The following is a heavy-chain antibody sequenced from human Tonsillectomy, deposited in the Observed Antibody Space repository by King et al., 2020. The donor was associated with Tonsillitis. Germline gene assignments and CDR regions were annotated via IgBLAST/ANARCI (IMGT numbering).Heavy chain of an antibody. V-gene: IGHV5-51*01. J-gene: IGHJ4*02. Sequence: VQLVESGAEVKKPGESLKISCQGSGYSFNSYWIAWVRQMPGEGLEWMAIIYPDDSDTRYSPSFQGQVTMSADKSISTAYLQWSSLKASDTAMYYCARVYCTSTTCYFHFDYWGQGTLVTVSA. CDR3: ARVYCTSTTCYFHFDY. CDR2: IYPDDSDT. CDR1: GYSFNSYW. D-gene: IGHD2-2*01.